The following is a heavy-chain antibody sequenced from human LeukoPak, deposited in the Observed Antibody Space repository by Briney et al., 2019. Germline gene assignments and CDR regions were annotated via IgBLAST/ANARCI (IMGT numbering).Heavy chain of an antibody. CDR2: ISSSSSYI. V-gene: IGHV3-21*01. Sequence: GGSLRLSCAASGFTFSSYSMNWVRQAPGKGLEWVSSISSSSSYIYYADSVKGRFTIPRDNAKNSLYLQMNSLRAEDTAVYYCARTADYYYGMDVWGQGTTVTVSS. CDR3: ARTADYYYGMDV. J-gene: IGHJ6*02. D-gene: IGHD5-18*01. CDR1: GFTFSSYS.